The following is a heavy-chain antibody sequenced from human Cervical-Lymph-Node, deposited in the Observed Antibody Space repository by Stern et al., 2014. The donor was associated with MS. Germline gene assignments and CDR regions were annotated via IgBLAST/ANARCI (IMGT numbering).Heavy chain of an antibody. CDR1: GFTFSDYY. D-gene: IGHD5-18*01. Sequence: VQLVESGGGLVKPGGSLRLSCAASGFTFSDYYMSWIRQAPGKGLEWVSYISSSGSTIYYADSVMGRCTISRDNAKNTLYLQMNSLRAEDTAVYYCARDKRDTDMVSFDYWGQGTLVTVSS. CDR3: ARDKRDTDMVSFDY. J-gene: IGHJ4*02. CDR2: ISSSGSTI. V-gene: IGHV3-11*01.